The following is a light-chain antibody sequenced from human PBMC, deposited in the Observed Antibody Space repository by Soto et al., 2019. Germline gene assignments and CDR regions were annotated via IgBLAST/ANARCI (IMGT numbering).Light chain of an antibody. J-gene: IGKJ5*01. Sequence: ERVMTQSPATLSVSPGERATLSCRASQSVSRNLAWDQQKPGQAPRLLIYGASTKSTVIPARFSGSGSGTAFTLTISSLQSEDFAIYYCQQYNNWPPITFGQGTRLEIK. CDR3: QQYNNWPPIT. CDR2: GAS. CDR1: QSVSRN. V-gene: IGKV3-15*01.